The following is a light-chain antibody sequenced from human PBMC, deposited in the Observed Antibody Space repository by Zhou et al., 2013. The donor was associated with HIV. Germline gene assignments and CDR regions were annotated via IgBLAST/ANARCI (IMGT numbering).Light chain of an antibody. J-gene: IGKJ1*01. CDR1: QNIYTF. CDR2: AAS. CDR3: QQSDDTPRT. Sequence: DIQMTQSPSSLSASLGDRVTITCRASQNIYTFLNWYQQKPGKAPKLLIYAASSLHSEVPSRFSGSGSGTDFTLTINGLQPEDFATYYCQQSDDTPRTFGQGTKVDIK. V-gene: IGKV1-39*01.